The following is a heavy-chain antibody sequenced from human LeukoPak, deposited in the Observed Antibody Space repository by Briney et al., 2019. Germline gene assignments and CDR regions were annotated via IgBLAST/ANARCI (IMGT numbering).Heavy chain of an antibody. J-gene: IGHJ6*02. Sequence: GSLRLSCAASGFTFSTYAMTWIRQPPGKGLEWIGTIYYSGNTYYSPSLKSRVTISVDTSKNQFSLKLSSVTAADTAVYYCARHASRTLDVWGQGTTVTVSS. CDR2: IYYSGNT. V-gene: IGHV4-59*08. D-gene: IGHD1-1*01. CDR3: ARHASRTLDV. CDR1: GFTFSTYA.